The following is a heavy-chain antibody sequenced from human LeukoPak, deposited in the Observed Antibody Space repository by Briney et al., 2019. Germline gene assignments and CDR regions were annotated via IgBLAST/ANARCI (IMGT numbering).Heavy chain of an antibody. CDR2: IYHSGST. Sequence: EDLSLNCAVSGFPISSGYFWGWIRPPPGKGLEWIGRIYHSGSTYYNPSLKSRATISVDTSKNQFSLKLSSVTAADTAVYYCARQPPTGSGAFDIWGQGTMVTVSS. CDR3: ARQPPTGSGAFDI. D-gene: IGHD3-10*01. J-gene: IGHJ3*02. CDR1: GFPISSGYF. V-gene: IGHV4-38-2*01.